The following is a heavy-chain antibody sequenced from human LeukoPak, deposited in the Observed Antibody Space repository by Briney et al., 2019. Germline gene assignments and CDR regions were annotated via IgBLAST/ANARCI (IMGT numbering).Heavy chain of an antibody. Sequence: ASVKVSCKASGYTFTSYGISWVRQAPGQGLEWMGWISAYNGSTNYAQKLQGRVTMTTDTSTSTAYMELRSLRSDDTAVYYCARGYVDTAMEYYFDYWGQGTLVTVSS. CDR3: ARGYVDTAMEYYFDY. J-gene: IGHJ4*02. CDR1: GYTFTSYG. D-gene: IGHD5-18*01. CDR2: ISAYNGST. V-gene: IGHV1-18*04.